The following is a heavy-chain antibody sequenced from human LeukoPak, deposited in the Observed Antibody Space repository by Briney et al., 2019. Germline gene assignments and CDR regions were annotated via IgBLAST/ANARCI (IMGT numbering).Heavy chain of an antibody. D-gene: IGHD3-10*01. Sequence: GGSLRLSCAASGFTFRMYAMTWVRQAPGKGLEWVSAISGGVGSTYYADFLKGRFTISRDNSKNTVYLQVYSLRADDTAVFYCATSMVRGLLPYYYYAMDVWGQGTTVTVSS. J-gene: IGHJ6*02. CDR2: ISGGVGST. CDR1: GFTFRMYA. V-gene: IGHV3-23*01. CDR3: ATSMVRGLLPYYYYAMDV.